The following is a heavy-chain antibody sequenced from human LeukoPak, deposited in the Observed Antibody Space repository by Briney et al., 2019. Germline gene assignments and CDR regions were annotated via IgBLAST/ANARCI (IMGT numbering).Heavy chain of an antibody. V-gene: IGHV4-34*01. CDR1: GGSFSGYY. D-gene: IGHD2-2*01. Sequence: PSETLSLTCAVYGGSFSGYYWSWIRHPPGKGLEWIGEINHSGSTNYNPSLKSRVTISVDTSKNQFSLKLSSVTAADTAVYYCARGSTVVPAAMRSFDYWGQGTLVTVSS. CDR3: ARGSTVVPAAMRSFDY. J-gene: IGHJ4*02. CDR2: INHSGST.